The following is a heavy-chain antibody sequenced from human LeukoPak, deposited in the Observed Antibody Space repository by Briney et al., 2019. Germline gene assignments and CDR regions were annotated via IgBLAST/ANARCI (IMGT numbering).Heavy chain of an antibody. J-gene: IGHJ3*02. D-gene: IGHD1-26*01. CDR1: GGSFSGYY. CDR2: INHSGST. CDR3: ARMWEVGATTGHAFDI. V-gene: IGHV4-34*01. Sequence: SETLSLTCAVYGGSFSGYYWSWIRQPPGKGLEWIGEINHSGSTHYKPSLKSRVTISVDTSKNQFSLKLSSVKDADPAVYYCARMWEVGATTGHAFDIWGQGTMVTVSS.